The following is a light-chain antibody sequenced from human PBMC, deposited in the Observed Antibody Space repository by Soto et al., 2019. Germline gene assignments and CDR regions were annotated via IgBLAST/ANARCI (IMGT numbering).Light chain of an antibody. CDR3: QQLNSYPL. CDR2: AAS. V-gene: IGKV1-9*01. CDR1: QGISSY. J-gene: IGKJ3*01. Sequence: DIQLTQSPSFLSASVGDRVTITCRASQGISSYLAWYQQKPGKAPKLLIYAASTLQSGVPSSFSGSGSGTAFTLPISSLQPEDFATYYCQQLNSYPLFGPGTKVDIK.